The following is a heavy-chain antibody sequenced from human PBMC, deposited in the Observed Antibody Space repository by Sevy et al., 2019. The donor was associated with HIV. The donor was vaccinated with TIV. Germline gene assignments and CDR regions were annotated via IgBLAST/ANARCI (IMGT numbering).Heavy chain of an antibody. CDR3: ARSQGASADTSDY. D-gene: IGHD6-13*01. Sequence: SETLSLTCAVSGYSISSGYHWGWIRQPPGQGLEWIGSIYHGGSTYYNPSLKSRVTISVDTSKNQFSLKLLSVTAADTAVYYCARSQGASADTSDYCGLGTLVTVSS. V-gene: IGHV4-38-2*01. J-gene: IGHJ4*02. CDR1: GYSISSGYH. CDR2: IYHGGST.